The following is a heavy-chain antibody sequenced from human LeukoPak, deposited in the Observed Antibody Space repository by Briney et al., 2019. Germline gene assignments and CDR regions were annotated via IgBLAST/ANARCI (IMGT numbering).Heavy chain of an antibody. J-gene: IGHJ4*02. CDR3: VLLWFGELLVLDY. Sequence: GGSLRLSCAASGFTFSSYCMHWVRQAPGKGLEGVAFIRYDGSNKYYADSVEGRFTISRDNSKNTLYLQMNSLRAEGAAVYYCVLLWFGELLVLDYWGQGNLVTVSS. CDR2: IRYDGSNK. D-gene: IGHD3-10*01. V-gene: IGHV3-30*02. CDR1: GFTFSSYC.